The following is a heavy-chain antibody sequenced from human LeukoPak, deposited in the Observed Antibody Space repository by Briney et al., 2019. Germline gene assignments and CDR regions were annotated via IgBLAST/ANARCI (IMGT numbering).Heavy chain of an antibody. CDR2: IYTRGST. V-gene: IGHV4-4*07. D-gene: IGHD6-6*01. CDR1: GGSINSYC. J-gene: IGHJ3*02. CDR3: ARSIAAPLSAFDI. Sequence: PSETLSLTCSVSGGSINSYCWSWVRQPAGKGLEWIGRIYTRGSTNYNPSLKSRVTISVDTSKNQFSLKLSSVTAADTAVYYCARSIAAPLSAFDIWGQGTMVTVSS.